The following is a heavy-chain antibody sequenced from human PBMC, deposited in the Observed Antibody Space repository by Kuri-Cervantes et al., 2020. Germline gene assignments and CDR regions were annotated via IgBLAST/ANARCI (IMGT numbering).Heavy chain of an antibody. CDR1: GGTFSSYA. J-gene: IGHJ4*02. CDR2: IIPILGIA. V-gene: IGHV1-69*04. CDR3: ARSFRGADSDY. D-gene: IGHD3-16*01. Sequence: SVKVSCKASGGTFSSYAISWVRQAPGQGLEWMGRIIPILGIANYAQKFQGRVTITADKSTSTAYMELSSLRSEDTAVYYCARSFRGADSDYWGQGTLVTVSS.